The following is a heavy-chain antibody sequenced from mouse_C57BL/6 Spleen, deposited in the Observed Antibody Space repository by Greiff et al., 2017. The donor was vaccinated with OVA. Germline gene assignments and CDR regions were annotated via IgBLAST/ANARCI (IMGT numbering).Heavy chain of an antibody. Sequence: VQLQQPGAELVRPGSSVQLSCKASGYTFTSYWMHWVKQRPIQGLEWIGNIDPSDSETHYNQKFKDKATLTVDKSSSTAYMQLSSLTSEDSAVYDCARSPHYYGSSYDYFDYWGQGTTLTVSS. D-gene: IGHD1-1*01. CDR2: IDPSDSET. J-gene: IGHJ2*01. CDR3: ARSPHYYGSSYDYFDY. CDR1: GYTFTSYW. V-gene: IGHV1-52*01.